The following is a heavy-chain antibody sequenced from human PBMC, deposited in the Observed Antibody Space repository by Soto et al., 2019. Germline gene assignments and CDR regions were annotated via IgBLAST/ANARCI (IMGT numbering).Heavy chain of an antibody. CDR2: ISAYNGNK. J-gene: IGHJ4*02. Sequence: EASVKVSCKASGYTFTSYGISWVRQAPGQGLEWMGWISAYNGNKKYAQKLQGRVSMTTDTSTSTAYMELRSLRSDDTAVYYCARHGGPYYDFWSGYQPRLYFDYWGQGTLVTVSS. V-gene: IGHV1-18*01. CDR3: ARHGGPYYDFWSGYQPRLYFDY. D-gene: IGHD3-3*01. CDR1: GYTFTSYG.